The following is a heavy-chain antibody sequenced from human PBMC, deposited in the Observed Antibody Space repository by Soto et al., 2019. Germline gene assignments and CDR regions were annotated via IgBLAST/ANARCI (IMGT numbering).Heavy chain of an antibody. Sequence: LSLTCSVSGGSINNFHWSWIRQPPGKGLEWIGFVFYSGRTTYNPSLQSRVTISVDTSHNHFSLKLRSVTAADTATYYCARIKSGYSYGSIIDFWGQGKLVTVSS. J-gene: IGHJ4*02. CDR3: ARIKSGYSYGSIIDF. D-gene: IGHD5-18*01. CDR2: VFYSGRT. CDR1: GGSINNFH. V-gene: IGHV4-59*01.